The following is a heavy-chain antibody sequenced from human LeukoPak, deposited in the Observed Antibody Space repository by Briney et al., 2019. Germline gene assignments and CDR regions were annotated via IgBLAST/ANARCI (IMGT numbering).Heavy chain of an antibody. CDR2: INHSGST. Sequence: PSETLSLTCAVYGGSLSGYYWSWIRQPPGKGLEWIGEINHSGSTNYSPSLKSRVTISVDTSKNQFSLKLSSVTAVDTAVYYCARGQRGYSYGYVHWGQGTLVTVSS. V-gene: IGHV4-34*01. J-gene: IGHJ4*02. CDR3: ARGQRGYSYGYVH. D-gene: IGHD5-18*01. CDR1: GGSLSGYY.